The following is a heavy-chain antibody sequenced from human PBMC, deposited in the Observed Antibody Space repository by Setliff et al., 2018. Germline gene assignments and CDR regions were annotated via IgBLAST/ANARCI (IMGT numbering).Heavy chain of an antibody. CDR3: AKPRLELRWGFEY. CDR2: IYSGDRST. V-gene: IGHV3-23*03. Sequence: PGGSLRLSCAASGFTFTDYAMTWVRQAPGKGLEWVSTIYSGDRSTFYTDSVKGRFVIYRDSSKNTLYLQMDSLRGEDTAVYYCAKPRLELRWGFEYWGQGTPVTVSS. D-gene: IGHD1-7*01. CDR1: GFTFTDYA. J-gene: IGHJ4*02.